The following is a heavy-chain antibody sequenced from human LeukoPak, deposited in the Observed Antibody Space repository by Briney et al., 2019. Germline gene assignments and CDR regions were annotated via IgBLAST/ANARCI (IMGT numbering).Heavy chain of an antibody. D-gene: IGHD5-12*01. Sequence: VASVKVSCKASGYTFTSYYMHWVRQAPGQGLEWMGWINPNSGGTNYAQKFQGRVTMTRDTSISTAYMELSRLRSDDTAVYYCARGPGIVATMMTYDAPSDIWGQGTMVTVSS. CDR2: INPNSGGT. J-gene: IGHJ3*02. CDR1: GYTFTSYY. V-gene: IGHV1-2*02. CDR3: ARGPGIVATMMTYDAPSDI.